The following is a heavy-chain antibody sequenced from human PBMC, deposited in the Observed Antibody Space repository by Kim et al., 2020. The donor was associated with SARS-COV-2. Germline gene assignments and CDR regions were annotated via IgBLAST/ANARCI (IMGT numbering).Heavy chain of an antibody. J-gene: IGHJ4*02. D-gene: IGHD6-19*01. V-gene: IGHV3-21*01. Sequence: GGSLRLSCAASGFTFSSYSMNWVRQAPGKGLEWVSSISSSSYIYYADSVKGRFTITRDNAKNSLYLQMNSQRAADTAVYYFARAYSSGWTYFDYWGQGTLVTVSS. CDR2: ISSSSYI. CDR3: ARAYSSGWTYFDY. CDR1: GFTFSSYS.